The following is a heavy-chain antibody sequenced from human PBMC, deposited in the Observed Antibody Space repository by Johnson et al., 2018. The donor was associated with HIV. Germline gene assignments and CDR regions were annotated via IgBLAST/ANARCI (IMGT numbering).Heavy chain of an antibody. V-gene: IGHV3-30-3*01. CDR2: ISYDGTNK. J-gene: IGHJ3*02. D-gene: IGHD2-21*02. Sequence: QVQLLESGGGVVQPGGSLRLSCAASGFTFSSYAMHWVRQAPAKGLQWVAVISYDGTNKYYADSVKGRFTVSRDSSKNTLYLQMNSLRAEDTAVYYCAKDKAVVTALYDAFDIWGQGTMVTVSS. CDR1: GFTFSSYA. CDR3: AKDKAVVTALYDAFDI.